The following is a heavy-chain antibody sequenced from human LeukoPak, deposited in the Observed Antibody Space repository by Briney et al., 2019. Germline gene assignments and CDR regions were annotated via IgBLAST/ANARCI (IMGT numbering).Heavy chain of an antibody. Sequence: GGSLRLSCAASGFTFSDYYMSWIRQAPGKGLEWVSYISSSSFYTSYADSVKGRFTISRDNAKNSLYLQMNSLRAEDAAVYYCARDHRLRYFDWSDFDYWGQGTLVTVSS. J-gene: IGHJ4*02. CDR2: ISSSSFYT. CDR3: ARDHRLRYFDWSDFDY. D-gene: IGHD3-9*01. V-gene: IGHV3-11*06. CDR1: GFTFSDYY.